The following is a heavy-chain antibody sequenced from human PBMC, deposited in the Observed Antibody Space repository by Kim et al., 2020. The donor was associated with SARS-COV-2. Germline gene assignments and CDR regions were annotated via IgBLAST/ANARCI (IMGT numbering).Heavy chain of an antibody. D-gene: IGHD5-18*01. CDR1: GYTFTSYY. CDR3: ARDKEGVDTAMSPGGY. V-gene: IGHV1-46*01. J-gene: IGHJ4*02. CDR2: INPSGGST. Sequence: ASVKVSCKAAGYTFTSYYMHWVRQAPGQGLEWMGIINPSGGSTSYAQKFQGRVTMTRDTSTSTAYMELSSLRSEDTAVYYCARDKEGVDTAMSPGGYWGQGTLVPVSS.